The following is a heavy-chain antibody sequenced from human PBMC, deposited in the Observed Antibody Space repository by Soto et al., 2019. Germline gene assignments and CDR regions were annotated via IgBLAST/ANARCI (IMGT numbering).Heavy chain of an antibody. J-gene: IGHJ5*02. D-gene: IGHD6-13*01. CDR3: ARVYSSSWVHVNWFDP. CDR2: IGAYNGNT. CDR1: GYTFTNYG. Sequence: QVQLVQSGAEVKKPGASVKVSCKASGYTFTNYGISWVRQAPGQGLEWMGWIGAYNGNTHYAQTLQGRVTMTTDTSTSTAYMELRSLRSDDTAVYYCARVYSSSWVHVNWFDPWGQGTLVTVSS. V-gene: IGHV1-18*01.